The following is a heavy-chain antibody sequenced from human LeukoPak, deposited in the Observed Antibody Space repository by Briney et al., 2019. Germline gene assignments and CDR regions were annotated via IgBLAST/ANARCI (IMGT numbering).Heavy chain of an antibody. CDR2: IYYSGST. CDR3: ATDTAMAPGYFDY. Sequence: PSETLSLXCTVSGGSISSHYWSWSRQPPGKGLEWIGYIYYSGSTNYNPSLKSRVTISVDTSKNQFSLKLSSVTAADTAVYYCATDTAMAPGYFDYWGQGTLVTVSS. CDR1: GGSISSHY. J-gene: IGHJ4*02. D-gene: IGHD5-18*01. V-gene: IGHV4-59*11.